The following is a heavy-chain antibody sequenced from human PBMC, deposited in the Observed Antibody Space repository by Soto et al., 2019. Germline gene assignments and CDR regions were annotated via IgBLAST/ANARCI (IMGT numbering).Heavy chain of an antibody. Sequence: LGGSLRLCCAASGFPFASYAMSWVRQAPGKGLEWVSGISGSGGNTYNADSVKGRFTISRDNSKNTLYLDMISLRAEDTAVYYCAKGLSIAAAGTFDYWGQGT. J-gene: IGHJ4*02. V-gene: IGHV3-23*01. CDR2: ISGSGGNT. D-gene: IGHD6-6*01. CDR3: AKGLSIAAAGTFDY. CDR1: GFPFASYA.